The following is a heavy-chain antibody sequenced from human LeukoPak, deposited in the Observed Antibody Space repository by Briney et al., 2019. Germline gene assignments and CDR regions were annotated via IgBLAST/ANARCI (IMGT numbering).Heavy chain of an antibody. V-gene: IGHV1-2*02. J-gene: IGHJ4*02. CDR1: GYTFTGYY. Sequence: ASVKVSCKASGYTFTGYYMHWVRQAPGQGLEWMGWINPNSGGTNYAQKFQGRVTMTRDTSISTAYMELSRLRSDDTAVYYCARVTMVRGVNKPTDYWGQGTLVTVSS. CDR3: ARVTMVRGVNKPTDY. CDR2: INPNSGGT. D-gene: IGHD3-10*01.